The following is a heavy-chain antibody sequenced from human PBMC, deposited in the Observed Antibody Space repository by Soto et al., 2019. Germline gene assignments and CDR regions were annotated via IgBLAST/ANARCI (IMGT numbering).Heavy chain of an antibody. D-gene: IGHD3-3*01. Sequence: EVQLVESGGGLVKPGGSLRLSCAASGFTFSSYSMNWVRQAPGKGLEWVSSISSSSSYIYYADSVKGRFTISRDNAKNSLYLQMNSLRAEDTAVYYCARKKGAIFGVVKETHTSMDVWGQGTTVTVSS. J-gene: IGHJ6*02. CDR1: GFTFSSYS. CDR2: ISSSSSYI. CDR3: ARKKGAIFGVVKETHTSMDV. V-gene: IGHV3-21*01.